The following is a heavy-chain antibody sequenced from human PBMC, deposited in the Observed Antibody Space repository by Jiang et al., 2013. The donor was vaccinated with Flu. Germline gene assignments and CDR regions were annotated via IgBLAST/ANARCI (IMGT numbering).Heavy chain of an antibody. CDR1: GFTFSSYG. V-gene: IGHV3-30*18. Sequence: VQLLESGGGVVQPGRSLRLSCAASGFTFSSYGMHWVRQAPGKGLEWVAVISYDGSNKYYADSVKGRFTISRDNSKNTLYLQMNSLRAEDTAVYYCAKGIGGXVGWYFDLWGLATLVTVSS. D-gene: IGHD1-26*01. J-gene: IGHJ2*01. CDR3: AKGIGGXVGWYFDL. CDR2: ISYDGSNK.